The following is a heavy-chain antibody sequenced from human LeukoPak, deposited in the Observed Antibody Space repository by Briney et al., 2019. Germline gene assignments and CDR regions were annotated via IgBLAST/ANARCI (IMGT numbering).Heavy chain of an antibody. CDR2: IYHSGST. V-gene: IGHV4-4*02. Sequence: SGTLSLTCAVSGGSISSNNWWGWVRQPPGKGLEWIGEIYHSGSTNYNPSLKSRVTISVDKSKNQFSLKLSSVTAADTAVYYCARAHLAAAGTPFDYWGQGTLVTVSS. CDR1: GGSISSNNW. J-gene: IGHJ4*02. CDR3: ARAHLAAAGTPFDY. D-gene: IGHD6-13*01.